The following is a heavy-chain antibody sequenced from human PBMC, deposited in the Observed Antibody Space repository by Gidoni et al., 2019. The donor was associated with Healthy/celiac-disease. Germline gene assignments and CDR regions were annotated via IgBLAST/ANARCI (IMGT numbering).Heavy chain of an antibody. J-gene: IGHJ4*02. Sequence: QVQLVQSGAEVTKPGASVKVSCKASGYTFTSYDINWVRQATGQGLEWRGWMNPNRGNTGYAQKFQGRVTMTRNTSISTAYMELSSLRSEDTAVYYCARGLDTAMVVPGFDYWGQGTLVTVSS. CDR3: ARGLDTAMVVPGFDY. CDR2: MNPNRGNT. V-gene: IGHV1-8*01. D-gene: IGHD5-18*01. CDR1: GYTFTSYD.